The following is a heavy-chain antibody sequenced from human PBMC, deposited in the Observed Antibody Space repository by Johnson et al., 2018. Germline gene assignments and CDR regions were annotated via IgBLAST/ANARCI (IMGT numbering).Heavy chain of an antibody. CDR2: IKSKTDGGTT. CDR1: GFTFSNAW. CDR3: AKACLPDSSGYHDAVHI. Sequence: VQLVESGGGLVKPGGSLRLSCAASGFTFSNAWMNWVRQAPGKGLEWVGRIKSKTDGGTTDYAAPVKGKLTISRDDSRNTLYRQMNSLKTEDTAVYYCAKACLPDSSGYHDAVHIWGQGTMVIVSA. D-gene: IGHD3-22*01. V-gene: IGHV3-15*07. J-gene: IGHJ3*02.